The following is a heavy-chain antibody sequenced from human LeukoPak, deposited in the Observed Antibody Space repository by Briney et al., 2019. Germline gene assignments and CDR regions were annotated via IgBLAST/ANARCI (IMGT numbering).Heavy chain of an antibody. J-gene: IGHJ4*02. V-gene: IGHV4-59*01. CDR3: ARAPNPDFFDD. CDR1: GGSISSYY. D-gene: IGHD2-8*01. Sequence: SETLSLTCTVSGGSISSYYWSWIRQPPGKGLEWIGYIYYSGSTNYNPSLKSRVTISVDTSKNQFSLKLSSVTAADTAVYYCARAPNPDFFDDWGQGTLVTVSS. CDR2: IYYSGST.